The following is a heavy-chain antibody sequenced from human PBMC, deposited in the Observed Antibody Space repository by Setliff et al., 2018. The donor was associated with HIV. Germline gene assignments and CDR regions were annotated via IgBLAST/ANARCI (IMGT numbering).Heavy chain of an antibody. CDR2: VTNTGDT. Sequence: PSETLSLTCTVSGDSINTPFWWSWIRQPAGKGLEWIGRVTNTGDTSYNPSLKSRVTISMDTSKNLFSLKLTSVTAADTAVYFCAKGRGPPWFDPWGQGTLVTVSS. J-gene: IGHJ5*02. V-gene: IGHV4-4*07. CDR3: AKGRGPPWFDP. CDR1: GDSINTPFW. D-gene: IGHD1-26*01.